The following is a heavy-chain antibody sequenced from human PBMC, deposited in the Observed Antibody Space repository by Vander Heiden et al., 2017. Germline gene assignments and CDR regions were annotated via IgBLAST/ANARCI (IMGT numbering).Heavy chain of an antibody. J-gene: IGHJ3*02. CDR1: GGTFSSYA. Sequence: QVQLVQSGAEVKKPGSSVTVSCKASGGTFSSYAIGWVRQAPGQGLEWMRGIIPIFGTANYAQKFQGRGTITADESTSTAYMVLSSLRSEDTAVYYCARSRWVVVWVAATYDAFDIWCDVRMVTDAS. V-gene: IGHV1-69*01. CDR2: IIPIFGTA. CDR3: ARSRWVVVWVAATYDAFDI. D-gene: IGHD2-15*01.